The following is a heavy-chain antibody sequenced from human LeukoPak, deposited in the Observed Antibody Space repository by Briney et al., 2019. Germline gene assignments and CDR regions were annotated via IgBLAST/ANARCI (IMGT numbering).Heavy chain of an antibody. CDR1: GFTFSGYS. CDR2: ISSSSSYI. D-gene: IGHD1-7*01. Sequence: PGGSLRLSCAASGFTFSGYSMNWVRQAPGKGLEWVSSISSSSSYIYYADSVKGRFTISRDNAKNSLYLQMNSLRAEDTAVYYCVRGSMNYAVFDYWGQGTLVTVSS. J-gene: IGHJ4*02. CDR3: VRGSMNYAVFDY. V-gene: IGHV3-21*01.